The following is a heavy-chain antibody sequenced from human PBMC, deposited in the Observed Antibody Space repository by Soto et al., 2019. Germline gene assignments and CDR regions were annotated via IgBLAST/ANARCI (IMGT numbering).Heavy chain of an antibody. D-gene: IGHD3-3*01. J-gene: IGHJ5*02. CDR2: IVPLFGTA. Sequence: QVQLVQSGAEVKEPGSSVNVSCKTSEGSFGNTAVTWVRQVPGQGLEWIGGIVPLFGTANYAQKFRGRVMITADESTSTAYMDLSSLRSDDTAVYYCARDGDPGYTFWSGPLGGGRFDPWGQGTPVTVSS. CDR1: EGSFGNTA. V-gene: IGHV1-69*12. CDR3: ARDGDPGYTFWSGPLGGGRFDP.